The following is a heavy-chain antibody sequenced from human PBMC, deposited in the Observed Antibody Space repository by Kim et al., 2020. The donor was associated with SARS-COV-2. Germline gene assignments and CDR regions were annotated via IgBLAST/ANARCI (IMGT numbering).Heavy chain of an antibody. CDR3: TRGCSYYDSSGFDY. J-gene: IGHJ4*02. V-gene: IGHV3-49*02. Sequence: YAASMKGRVKISRDDSNSIAYLQMNSMKPEDTAVYYCTRGCSYYDSSGFDYCGQGTLVTVSS. D-gene: IGHD3-22*01.